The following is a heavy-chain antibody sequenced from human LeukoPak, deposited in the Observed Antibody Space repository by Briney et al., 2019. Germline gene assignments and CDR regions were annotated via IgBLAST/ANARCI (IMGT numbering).Heavy chain of an antibody. CDR2: ISSSSSYI. V-gene: IGHV3-21*01. CDR3: AREGGGATPYYYYYYMDV. CDR1: GFTFSSYS. Sequence: GGSLRLSCAASGFTFSSYSMSWVRQAPGKGLEWVSSISSSSSYIYYADSVKGRFTISRDNAKNSLYLQMNSLRAEDTAVYYCAREGGGATPYYYYYYMDVWGKGTTVTISS. D-gene: IGHD1-26*01. J-gene: IGHJ6*03.